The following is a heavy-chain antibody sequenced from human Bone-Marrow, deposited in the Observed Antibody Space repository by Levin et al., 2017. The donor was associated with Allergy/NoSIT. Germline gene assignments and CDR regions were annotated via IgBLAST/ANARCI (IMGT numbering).Heavy chain of an antibody. CDR3: ARIVIGATNDYFDY. CDR2: MNQDGSER. D-gene: IGHD5-12*01. V-gene: IGHV3-7*01. CDR1: GFTFSSDW. J-gene: IGHJ4*02. Sequence: GGSLRLSCAASGFTFSSDWMSWVRQAPGKGLEWVANMNQDGSERYYVDSVRGRFTISRDNAKNSLYLQMDSLRAEDTAVYYCARIVIGATNDYFDYWGQGTRVTVSS.